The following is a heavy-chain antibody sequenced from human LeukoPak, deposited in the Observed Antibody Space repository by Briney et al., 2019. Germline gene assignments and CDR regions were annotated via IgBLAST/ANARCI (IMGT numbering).Heavy chain of an antibody. V-gene: IGHV3-53*01. CDR2: IYSGGST. D-gene: IGHD5-12*01. CDR3: ARDTSGYASFDY. J-gene: IGHJ4*02. CDR1: GFTFSSNY. Sequence: GGSLRLSCAASGFTFSSNYMSWVRRAPGKGLEWVSVIYSGGSTYYADSVKGRFTISRDNSKNTLYLQMNSLRVEDTAVYYCARDTSGYASFDYWGQGTLVTVSS.